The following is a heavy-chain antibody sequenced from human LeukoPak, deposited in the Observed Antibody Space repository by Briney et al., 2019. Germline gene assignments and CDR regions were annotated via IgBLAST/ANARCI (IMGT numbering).Heavy chain of an antibody. CDR2: IYYSGST. J-gene: IGHJ5*02. CDR3: ARDEYNWFDP. V-gene: IGHV4-59*01. CDR1: GDSISSYY. Sequence: SETLSLTCTVSGDSISSYYWSWIRQPPGKGLEWIGYIYYSGSTNYNPSLKSRVTISVDTSKNQFSLKLSSVTAADTAVYYCARDEYNWFDPRGQGTLVTVSS.